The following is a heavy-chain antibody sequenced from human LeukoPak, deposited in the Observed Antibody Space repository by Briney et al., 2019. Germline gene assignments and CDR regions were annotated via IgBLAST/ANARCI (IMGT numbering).Heavy chain of an antibody. Sequence: ASVKVSCXASGYTFTGHFVHWVRQALGQGLEWMAWINPNSGGAKYAQNFQGRVSMTTDTSISTAYMELSRLRSGDTAVYYCARALRTDILTTDYWGQGTLVTVSS. D-gene: IGHD3-9*01. V-gene: IGHV1-2*02. CDR1: GYTFTGHF. CDR2: INPNSGGA. J-gene: IGHJ4*02. CDR3: ARALRTDILTTDY.